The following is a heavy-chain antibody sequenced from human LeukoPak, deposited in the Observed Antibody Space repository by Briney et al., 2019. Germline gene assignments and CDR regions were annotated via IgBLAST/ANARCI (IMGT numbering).Heavy chain of an antibody. D-gene: IGHD6-6*01. J-gene: IGHJ4*02. CDR2: VSPNTCGT. Sequence: SVNVFCKTSGYTFTGYYMDWVRQAPGQELEGMGIVSPNTCGTNYPQNFQGRVTMTRDTSISTADMVLNSLSYGDAAVYYCARGGWGSSPYFDYWGQGTLVSVS. CDR3: ARGGWGSSPYFDY. CDR1: GYTFTGYY. V-gene: IGHV1-2*02.